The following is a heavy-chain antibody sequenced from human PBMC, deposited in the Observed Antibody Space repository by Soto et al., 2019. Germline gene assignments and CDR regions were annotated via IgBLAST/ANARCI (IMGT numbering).Heavy chain of an antibody. CDR1: GFTLSSYD. J-gene: IGHJ2*01. CDR2: IDIAGDT. V-gene: IGHV3-13*01. CDR3: ARSARWLQSRYLDL. Sequence: EVQVVESGGGLVQPGGSLRLSCAGSGFTLSSYDMHWVRQAPGKGLEWVSAIDIAGDTYYPDSVKGRFPISREIAKNSLFLQMSSLRAGDTAVYYCARSARWLQSRYLDLWGRGTLVTVSS. D-gene: IGHD5-12*01.